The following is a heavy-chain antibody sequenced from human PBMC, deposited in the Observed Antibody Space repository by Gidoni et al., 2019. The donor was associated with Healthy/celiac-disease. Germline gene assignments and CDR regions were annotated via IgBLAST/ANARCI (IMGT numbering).Heavy chain of an antibody. J-gene: IGHJ4*02. CDR1: GFTFSNAW. D-gene: IGHD6-19*01. V-gene: IGHV3-15*01. Sequence: EVQLVESGGGLVKPGGSLRLSCAASGFTFSNAWMSWVRQAPGKGLEWVGRIKSKTDGGTTDYAAPVKGRFTISRDDSKNTLYLQMNSLKTEDTAVYYCTTDLGYSSGVIDYWGQGTLVTVSS. CDR3: TTDLGYSSGVIDY. CDR2: IKSKTDGGTT.